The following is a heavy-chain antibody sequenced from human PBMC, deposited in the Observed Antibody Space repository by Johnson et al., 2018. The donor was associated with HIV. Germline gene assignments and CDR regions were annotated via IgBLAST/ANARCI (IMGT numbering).Heavy chain of an antibody. J-gene: IGHJ3*02. CDR2: IKQDGREK. CDR3: ARVQSLQWELLDGDAFDI. V-gene: IGHV3-7*01. Sequence: EQLVESGGGVVQPGRSLRLSCAAYGFTFSSYWMSWVRQAPGKGLEWVANIKQDGREKYYGDSVKGRFTISRDNAKNSLYLQMNSLRAEDTAVYYCARVQSLQWELLDGDAFDIWGQGTMVTVSS. D-gene: IGHD1-26*01. CDR1: GFTFSSYW.